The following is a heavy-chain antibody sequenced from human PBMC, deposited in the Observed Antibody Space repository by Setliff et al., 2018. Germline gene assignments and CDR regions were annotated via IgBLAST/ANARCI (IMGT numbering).Heavy chain of an antibody. Sequence: SEPLSLTCTVPGGSVSPYFWSWSRQPPGKGLERIGRLYPNGNTNYNPSLKRRVNMSADSSKNNLSLILKYVTAADTAVYYCAREDWNGNAFDIWGPGTMVTVSS. CDR1: GGSVSPYF. CDR2: LYPNGNT. D-gene: IGHD1-1*01. J-gene: IGHJ3*02. V-gene: IGHV4-4*07. CDR3: AREDWNGNAFDI.